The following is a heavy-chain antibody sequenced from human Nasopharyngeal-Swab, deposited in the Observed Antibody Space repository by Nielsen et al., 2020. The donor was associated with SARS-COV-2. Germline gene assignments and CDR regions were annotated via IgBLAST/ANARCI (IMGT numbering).Heavy chain of an antibody. CDR2: IKSKTDGGTT. CDR3: TTVEYCSSTSCLFDP. J-gene: IGHJ5*02. V-gene: IGHV3-15*01. D-gene: IGHD2-2*01. CDR1: GFTFSNAW. Sequence: GESLKISCAASGFTFSNAWMSWVRQAPGKGLEWVGRIKSKTDGGTTDHAAPVKGRFTISRDDSKNTLYLQMNSLKTEDTAVYYCTTVEYCSSTSCLFDPWGQGTLVTVSS.